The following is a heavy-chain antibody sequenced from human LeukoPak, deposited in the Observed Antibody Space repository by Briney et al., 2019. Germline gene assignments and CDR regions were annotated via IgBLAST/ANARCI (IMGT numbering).Heavy chain of an antibody. CDR3: ARHLVVPAAKKGAYGMDV. D-gene: IGHD2-2*01. V-gene: IGHV1-24*01. CDR1: GYTLTELS. J-gene: IGHJ6*02. Sequence: GASVKVSCKVSGYTLTELSMHWVRQAPGKGLEWMGGFDPEDGETIYAQKFQGRVTMTEDTSTDTAYMELSSLRSEDTAVYYCARHLVVPAAKKGAYGMDVWGQGTTVTVSS. CDR2: FDPEDGET.